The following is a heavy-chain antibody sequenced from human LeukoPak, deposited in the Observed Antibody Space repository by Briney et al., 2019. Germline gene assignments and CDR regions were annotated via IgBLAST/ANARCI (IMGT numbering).Heavy chain of an antibody. CDR3: ARHSYTISRIAARSYFDY. J-gene: IGHJ4*02. D-gene: IGHD6-6*01. V-gene: IGHV4-39*01. CDR2: IYYSGST. Sequence: PSETLSLTCSVSGDSVNNKNYYWGWIRQPPGKGLEWIGSIYYSGSTYYNPSLKSRVTISVDTSKNQFSLKLSSVTAADTAVYYCARHSYTISRIAARSYFDYWGQGTLVTVSS. CDR1: GDSVNNKNYY.